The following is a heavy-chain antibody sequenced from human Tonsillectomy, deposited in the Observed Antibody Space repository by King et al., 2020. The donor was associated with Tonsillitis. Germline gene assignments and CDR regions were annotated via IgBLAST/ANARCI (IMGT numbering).Heavy chain of an antibody. Sequence: QLVQSGGDLVQPGGSLRLSCAASGFTFISYAMNWGRQAPGKGLEWVSGIGDSGISTYYADSVQGRFILSRDNSRNTLYLQMNSLGAADTAVYYFAKGWYGGSNGDFDYWGQGTMVTVSS. D-gene: IGHD1-26*01. V-gene: IGHV3-23*04. CDR1: GFTFISYA. CDR3: AKGWYGGSNGDFDY. J-gene: IGHJ4*02. CDR2: IGDSGIST.